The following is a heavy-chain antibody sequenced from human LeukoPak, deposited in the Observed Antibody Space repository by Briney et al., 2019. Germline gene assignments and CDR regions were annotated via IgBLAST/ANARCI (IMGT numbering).Heavy chain of an antibody. J-gene: IGHJ6*03. CDR3: ARAGGYYYYMDV. V-gene: IGHV4-4*02. CDR2: IYHTGSI. CDR1: GGSISSSNW. D-gene: IGHD1-26*01. Sequence: SGTLSLTCAVSGGSISSSNWWTWVRQPPETGVEWIGEIYHTGSINYNPSLKSRVSISIDKTNNQFSLNLSSVTAADTAIYYCARAGGYYYYMDVWGKGTTVTVSS.